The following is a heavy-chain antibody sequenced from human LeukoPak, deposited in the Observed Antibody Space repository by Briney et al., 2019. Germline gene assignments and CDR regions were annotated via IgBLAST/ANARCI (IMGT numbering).Heavy chain of an antibody. Sequence: SETLSLTCAVSGYSISSGYYWGWIRQPPGKGLEWIGSINHSGSTYYNPSLKSRVTISVDTSKNQFSLKLSSVTAADTAVYYCARDLAINDAFDIWGQGTMVTVSS. J-gene: IGHJ3*02. CDR3: ARDLAINDAFDI. CDR2: INHSGST. CDR1: GYSISSGYY. V-gene: IGHV4-38-2*02. D-gene: IGHD3-9*01.